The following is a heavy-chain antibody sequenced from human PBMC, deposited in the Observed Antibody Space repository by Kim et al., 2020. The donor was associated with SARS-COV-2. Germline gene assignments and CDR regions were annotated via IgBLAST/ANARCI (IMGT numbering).Heavy chain of an antibody. CDR3: TRVNPIAGGWYDAFD. CDR2: IRSKANSYAT. D-gene: IGHD6-19*01. V-gene: IGHV3-73*01. Sequence: VGSLRLSCAASGFTLSGSTVHWVRQASGKGLEWVGRIRSKANSYATAYAASVKNRFTISRDDSKNTAYLQMNSLKTEDTAVYYCTRVNPIAGGWYDAFD. CDR1: GFTLSGST. J-gene: IGHJ3*02.